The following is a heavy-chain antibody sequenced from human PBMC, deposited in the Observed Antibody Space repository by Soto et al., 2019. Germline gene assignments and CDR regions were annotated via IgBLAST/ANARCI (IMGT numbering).Heavy chain of an antibody. CDR1: GFTVSNTY. CDR3: ARDRSDSLRVDSFDI. Sequence: EVQLVESGGGLIQPGGSLRLSCAVSGFTVSNTYMSWVRQAPGKGLEWVAVIYRGISTHYADSVKGRFTISRDDSKNTIYLEMNSLRAEDTAVYYCARDRSDSLRVDSFDIWGQGTMVTVSS. CDR2: IYRGIST. V-gene: IGHV3-53*01. D-gene: IGHD6-25*01. J-gene: IGHJ3*02.